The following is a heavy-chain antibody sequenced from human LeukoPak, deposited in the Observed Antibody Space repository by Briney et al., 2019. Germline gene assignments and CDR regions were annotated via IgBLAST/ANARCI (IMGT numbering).Heavy chain of an antibody. CDR3: ARQIAVVEPTDPNWFDS. J-gene: IGHJ5*01. D-gene: IGHD2-21*01. V-gene: IGHV4-39*07. Sequence: PSGTLSLTCSVSGDSVTSGNFYWAWIRQPPGKGLEWVGSIFHSGSTYYSPSLESRLTMSLDTSTGHFSLRLTSVTAADTAIYYCARQIAVVEPTDPNWFDSWGQGTLVTVSS. CDR2: IFHSGST. CDR1: GDSVTSGNFY.